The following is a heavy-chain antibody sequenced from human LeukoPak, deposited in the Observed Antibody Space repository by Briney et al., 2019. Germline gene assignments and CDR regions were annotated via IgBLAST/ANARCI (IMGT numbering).Heavy chain of an antibody. Sequence: SETLSLTCTVSGGSISSGGYYWSWIRQPPGKGLEWIGYIYHSGSTYYNPSLKSRVTISVDRSKNQFSLKLSSVTAADTAVYYCARAVGGFLEWLPHVDAFDIWGQGTMVTVSS. D-gene: IGHD3-3*01. J-gene: IGHJ3*02. CDR3: ARAVGGFLEWLPHVDAFDI. V-gene: IGHV4-30-2*01. CDR2: IYHSGST. CDR1: GGSISSGGYY.